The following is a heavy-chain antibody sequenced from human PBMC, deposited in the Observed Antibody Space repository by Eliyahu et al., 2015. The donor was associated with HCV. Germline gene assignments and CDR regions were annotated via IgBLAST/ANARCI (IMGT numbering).Heavy chain of an antibody. CDR3: TTGPLPPPGIASPIAERSPYGMDV. V-gene: IGHV3-15*07. D-gene: IGHD1-26*01. CDR1: GFSFSXTW. J-gene: IGHJ6*04. CDR2: IRTKGNGGTA. Sequence: DVQLMESGGGLVKPGESLKLSCAASGFSFSXTWLNWVRQAPGKGLEWVGRIRTKGNGGTADTAAPVTGRFTVSRDDSKNILYLQMNNLKTEDTAVYYCTTGPLPPPGIASPIAERSPYGMDVWGTGTTVTVSA.